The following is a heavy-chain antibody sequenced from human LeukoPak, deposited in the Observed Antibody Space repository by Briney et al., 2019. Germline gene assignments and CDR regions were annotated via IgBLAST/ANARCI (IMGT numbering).Heavy chain of an antibody. Sequence: PGGSLRLSCAASGFTFSSYEMTWVRQAPGKGLERVSSISTTSDYIHYADSLKGRVAISRDNAKNSLYLQMNSLRAEDTAVYYCARGGIYSQGFDFWGQGSLVTVSS. J-gene: IGHJ4*02. D-gene: IGHD6-13*01. CDR3: ARGGIYSQGFDF. CDR2: ISTTSDYI. CDR1: GFTFSSYE. V-gene: IGHV3-21*01.